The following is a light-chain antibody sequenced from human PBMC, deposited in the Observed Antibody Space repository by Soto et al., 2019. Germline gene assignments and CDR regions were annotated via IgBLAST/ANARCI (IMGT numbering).Light chain of an antibody. J-gene: IGKJ1*01. Sequence: DIQMTQSPSTLSASVGDRVTITCRASQSISSWLAWYQQKPGKAPKLLIYKASSLESGVPSRFSGSGSGTEFNLTISSLQPDDFAPYYCQPFNNYPWTFGQGTRVEVK. CDR2: KAS. CDR3: QPFNNYPWT. V-gene: IGKV1-5*03. CDR1: QSISSW.